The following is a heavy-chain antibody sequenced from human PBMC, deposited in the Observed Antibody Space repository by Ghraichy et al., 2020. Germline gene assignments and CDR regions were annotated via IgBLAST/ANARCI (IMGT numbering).Heavy chain of an antibody. CDR1: GFTFSSYS. D-gene: IGHD3-3*01. V-gene: IGHV3-48*02. J-gene: IGHJ5*02. CDR3: ARTYYDFWSGYYGPGGKFDP. CDR2: ISSSSSTI. Sequence: ESLNISCAASGFTFSSYSMNWVRQAPGKGLEWVSYISSSSSTIYYADSVKGRFTISRDNAKNSLYLQMNSLRDEDTAVYYCARTYYDFWSGYYGPGGKFDPWGQGTLVTVSS.